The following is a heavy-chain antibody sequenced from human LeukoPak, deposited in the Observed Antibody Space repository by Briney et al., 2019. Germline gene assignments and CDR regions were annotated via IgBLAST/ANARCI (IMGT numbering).Heavy chain of an antibody. Sequence: GGSLRLSCAASGFTFSRYSMNWVRQAPGRGLEWVSSIISTSSHIYYADSMKGRFTICRENAKNSLYLQMKRLGVDDTAVYYCARLGSGATGDDTFDIWGQGTMVTVSS. CDR3: ARLGSGATGDDTFDI. D-gene: IGHD5-12*01. V-gene: IGHV3-21*01. J-gene: IGHJ3*02. CDR1: GFTFSRYS. CDR2: IISTSSHI.